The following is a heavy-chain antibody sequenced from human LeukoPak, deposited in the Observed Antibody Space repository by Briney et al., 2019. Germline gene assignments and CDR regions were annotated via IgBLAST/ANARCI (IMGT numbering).Heavy chain of an antibody. Sequence: GGSLRLSCAASGFTFSIYWMTWVRQAPGKGLEWVASIKQDGSEMYYVDSVKGRFTISRDNAKNSLYLQMNSLRADDTAVYYCARDKIVGPTTLDYWGQGTLVTVSS. CDR3: ARDKIVGPTTLDY. D-gene: IGHD1-26*01. CDR2: IKQDGSEM. V-gene: IGHV3-7*01. J-gene: IGHJ4*02. CDR1: GFTFSIYW.